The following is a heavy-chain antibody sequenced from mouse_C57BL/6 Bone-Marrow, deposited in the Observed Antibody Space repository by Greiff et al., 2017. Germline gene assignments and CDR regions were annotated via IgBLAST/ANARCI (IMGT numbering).Heavy chain of an antibody. CDR2: ISSGGSYT. J-gene: IGHJ4*01. CDR1: GFTFSSYG. CDR3: ASTMVNLYAMDY. Sequence: EVKLQESGGDLVKPGGSLKLSCAASGFTFSSYGMSWVRQTPDKRLEWVATISSGGSYTYYPDSVKGRFTISRDNAKNTLYLQMSSLKSEDTAMYYCASTMVNLYAMDYWGQGTSVTVSS. V-gene: IGHV5-6*01. D-gene: IGHD2-2*01.